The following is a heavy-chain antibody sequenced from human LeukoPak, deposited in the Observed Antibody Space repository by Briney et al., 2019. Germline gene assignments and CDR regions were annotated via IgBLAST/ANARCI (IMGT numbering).Heavy chain of an antibody. CDR3: ARGFDSSGPFFDI. Sequence: SETLSLTCTVSGGSISSYYWSWIRQPPGKGLEWIGYIYYSGSTNYNPSLKSRVTISVDTSKNQFSLKLSSVTAADTAVYYCARGFDSSGPFFDIWGQGTMVTVSS. CDR2: IYYSGST. V-gene: IGHV4-59*08. D-gene: IGHD3-22*01. CDR1: GGSISSYY. J-gene: IGHJ3*02.